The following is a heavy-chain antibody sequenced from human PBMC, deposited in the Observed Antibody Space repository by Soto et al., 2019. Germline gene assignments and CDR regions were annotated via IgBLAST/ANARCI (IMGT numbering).Heavy chain of an antibody. J-gene: IGHJ6*02. CDR3: ARDKAGCSGGSCYFYYYYYGMDV. Sequence: EVQLVESGGGLVKPGGSLRLSCAASGFTFSSYWMSWVPQAPGTGLEWVTNIKHDGSEKYYVDSVKVRFTISRDNAKNSLYLQMNSLRAEDTAVYCCARDKAGCSGGSCYFYYYYYGMDVWGQGTTVTVSS. CDR1: GFTFSSYW. D-gene: IGHD2-15*01. CDR2: IKHDGSEK. V-gene: IGHV3-7*01.